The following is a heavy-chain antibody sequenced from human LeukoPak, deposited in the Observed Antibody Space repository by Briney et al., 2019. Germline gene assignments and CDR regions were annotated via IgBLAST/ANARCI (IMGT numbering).Heavy chain of an antibody. V-gene: IGHV4-59*01. Sequence: PSETLSVTCTVSGGSIRSYYWSWIRQPPGKGLEWIGYIHDSGSTNYNPSLKSRVIISVDTSKNQLSLKVNSVTAADTAVYYCARDRRGEQVHAFDLWDQGTMVTVSS. CDR2: IHDSGST. J-gene: IGHJ3*01. CDR3: ARDRRGEQVHAFDL. D-gene: IGHD1-26*01. CDR1: GGSIRSYY.